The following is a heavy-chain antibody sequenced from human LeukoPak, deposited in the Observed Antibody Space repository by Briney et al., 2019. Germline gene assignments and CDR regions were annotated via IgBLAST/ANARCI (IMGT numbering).Heavy chain of an antibody. V-gene: IGHV4-34*01. CDR1: GGSFSGYY. D-gene: IGHD3-10*01. CDR2: INHSGST. Sequence: PSETLSLTCAVYGGSFSGYYWSWIRQPPGKGLEWIGEINHSGSTNYNPSLKRRVTISVDTSKNQFSLKLSSVTAADTAVYYCARIGAGSSLLVRGWFDPWGQGTLVTVSS. CDR3: ARIGAGSSLLVRGWFDP. J-gene: IGHJ5*02.